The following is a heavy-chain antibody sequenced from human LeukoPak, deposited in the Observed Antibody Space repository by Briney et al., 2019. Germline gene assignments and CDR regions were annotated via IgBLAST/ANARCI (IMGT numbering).Heavy chain of an antibody. CDR1: GGSFSSYY. Sequence: SGTLSLTCAVYGGSFSSYYWSWIRQPPGKGLEWMGYIYYSGSTNYNPYLKSRVTISVDTYKNQFSLRLSSVTAADTAVYYCARHRYYYDSSGYYYQPWGQGTLVTVSS. V-gene: IGHV4-59*01. D-gene: IGHD3-22*01. J-gene: IGHJ5*02. CDR2: IYYSGST. CDR3: ARHRYYYDSSGYYYQP.